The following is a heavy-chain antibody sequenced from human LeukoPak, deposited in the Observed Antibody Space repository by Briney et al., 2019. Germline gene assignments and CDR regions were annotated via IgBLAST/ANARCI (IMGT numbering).Heavy chain of an antibody. Sequence: GESLKISCKGSGYSFTKYWIGWVRQMPGKGLEWMVIMYLGDSETRYSPSFQGQVTISADKSISTVYLQWSSLKASDTAMYYCVRHEGSISGWPFDYWGQGTLVTVSS. CDR3: VRHEGSISGWPFDY. D-gene: IGHD6-19*01. CDR2: MYLGDSET. J-gene: IGHJ4*02. V-gene: IGHV5-51*01. CDR1: GYSFTKYW.